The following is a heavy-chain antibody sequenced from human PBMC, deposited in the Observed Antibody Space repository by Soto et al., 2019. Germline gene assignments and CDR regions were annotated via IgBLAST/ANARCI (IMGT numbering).Heavy chain of an antibody. V-gene: IGHV1-18*01. J-gene: IGHJ4*02. CDR1: GYTFTSYG. D-gene: IGHD5-12*01. CDR2: ISAYNGNT. CDR3: ARDRWLYGYNYGPDY. Sequence: QVQLVQSGAEVQKPGASVKLSCKAPGYTFTSYGISWVRQAPGQGLEWMGWISAYNGNTNYAQKLQGRVTMTTDTSTSTAYMELRSLRSDDTAVYYCARDRWLYGYNYGPDYWGQGTLVTASS.